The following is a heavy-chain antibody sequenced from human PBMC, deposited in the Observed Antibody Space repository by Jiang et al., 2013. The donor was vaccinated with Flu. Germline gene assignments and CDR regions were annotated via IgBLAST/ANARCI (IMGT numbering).Heavy chain of an antibody. V-gene: IGHV1-3*01. CDR2: INAGNGNT. Sequence: GAEVKKPGASVKVSCKASGYTFTSYAVHWVRQAPGQRLEWMGWINAGNGNTKYSQKFQGRVTITRDTSATTAYMELSSLRSDDTAVYYCARDLIGQFYVNPYRHGMDVWGQGTTVNVSS. CDR1: GYTFTSYA. J-gene: IGHJ6*02. D-gene: IGHD3-16*02. CDR3: ARDLIGQFYVNPYRHGMDV.